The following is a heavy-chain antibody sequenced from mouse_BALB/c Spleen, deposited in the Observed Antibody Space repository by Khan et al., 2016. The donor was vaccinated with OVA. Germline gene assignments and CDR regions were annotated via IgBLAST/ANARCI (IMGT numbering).Heavy chain of an antibody. Sequence: VQLQQSGPELVKPGASVKMSCTASGFSITDSYMHWVKQRPEKGLEWIGRIDPANGNTKYDPKFQGKATITVDTSSNTAYLQLSSVTSEDTSVYYVARINAWGQGTMVTVSS. V-gene: IGHV14-3*02. J-gene: IGHJ2*01. CDR2: IDPANGNT. CDR1: GFSITDSY. CDR3: ARINA.